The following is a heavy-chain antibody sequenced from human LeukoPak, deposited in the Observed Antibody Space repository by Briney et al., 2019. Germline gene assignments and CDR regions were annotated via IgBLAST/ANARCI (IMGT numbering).Heavy chain of an antibody. J-gene: IGHJ4*02. Sequence: GESLMISCKGSGSSFTSYWIGWVRQMPGKGLEWRGIIYPGDSDTSYSPSFQGQVTISADKSISTAYLQWSSLKASDTAMYYCARHAFDGYDYQSPVVYWGQGTLATVSS. CDR2: IYPGDSDT. CDR3: ARHAFDGYDYQSPVVY. D-gene: IGHD3-9*01. CDR1: GSSFTSYW. V-gene: IGHV5-51*01.